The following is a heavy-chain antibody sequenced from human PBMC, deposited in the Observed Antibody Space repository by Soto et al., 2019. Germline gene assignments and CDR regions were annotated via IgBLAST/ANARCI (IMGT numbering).Heavy chain of an antibody. J-gene: IGHJ6*02. CDR3: ARSPDYDFWSGYYTSYYYYGMDV. V-gene: IGHV5-51*01. CDR2: IYPGDSDT. CDR1: GYSFTSYW. D-gene: IGHD3-3*01. Sequence: PGESLKISCKGSGYSFTSYWIGWVRQMPGKGLEWMGIIYPGDSDTRYSPSFQGQVTISADKSISTAYLQWSSLKASDTAMYYCARSPDYDFWSGYYTSYYYYGMDVWGQGTTVTVS.